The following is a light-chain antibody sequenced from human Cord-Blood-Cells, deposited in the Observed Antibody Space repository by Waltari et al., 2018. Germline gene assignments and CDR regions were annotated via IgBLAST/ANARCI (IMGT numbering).Light chain of an antibody. Sequence: DIQMTQSPSSLSASVGDRVTITCQASQDISNYLNWYQKKPGKAPKLLIYDASNLETGVPSRFSGSGSGTDFTFTISSLQPEDIATYYCQQYDSLPYTFGQGTKLEIK. V-gene: IGKV1-33*01. CDR1: QDISNY. CDR3: QQYDSLPYT. CDR2: DAS. J-gene: IGKJ2*01.